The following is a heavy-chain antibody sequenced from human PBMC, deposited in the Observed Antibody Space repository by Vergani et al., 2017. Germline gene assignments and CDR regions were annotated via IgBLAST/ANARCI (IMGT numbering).Heavy chain of an antibody. Sequence: QVQLQESGPGLVKPSETLSLTCTVSGGSISSYYWSWIRQPPGKGLEWIGYIYYSGSTNYNPSLKSRVTISVDTSKNQFSLKLSSVTAADTAVYYCAKDRRLSSRPLRYFDWLNYYYYGMDVWGQGTTVTVSS. V-gene: IGHV4-59*12. J-gene: IGHJ6*02. CDR1: GGSISSYY. CDR2: IYYSGST. CDR3: AKDRRLSSRPLRYFDWLNYYYYGMDV. D-gene: IGHD3-9*01.